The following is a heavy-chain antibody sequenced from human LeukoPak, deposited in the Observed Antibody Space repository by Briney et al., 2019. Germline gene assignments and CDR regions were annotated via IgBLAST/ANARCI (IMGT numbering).Heavy chain of an antibody. Sequence: ASVTVSCKASGYTFTAYYMHWVRQAPGQGLEWMGWINPDSGATNYAQKFQGRTSMTRDTSSGTVYMELSRLRSDDTAVYFCARGGGREREMVVYFDNWSHGTLVTVSS. CDR1: GYTFTAYY. CDR3: ARGGGREREMVVYFDN. D-gene: IGHD5-24*01. V-gene: IGHV1-2*02. J-gene: IGHJ4*01. CDR2: INPDSGAT.